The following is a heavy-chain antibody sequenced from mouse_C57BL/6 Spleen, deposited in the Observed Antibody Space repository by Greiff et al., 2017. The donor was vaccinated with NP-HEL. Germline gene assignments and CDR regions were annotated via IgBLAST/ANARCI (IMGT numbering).Heavy chain of an antibody. Sequence: DVMLVESGGGLVKPGGSLKLSCAASGFTFSDYGMHWVRQAPEKGLEWVAYISSGSSTIYYADTVKGRFTISRDNAKNTLFLQMTSLRSEDTAMYYCARRKITTVVDYYAMDYWGQGTSVTVSS. CDR2: ISSGSSTI. CDR1: GFTFSDYG. J-gene: IGHJ4*01. D-gene: IGHD1-1*01. V-gene: IGHV5-17*01. CDR3: ARRKITTVVDYYAMDY.